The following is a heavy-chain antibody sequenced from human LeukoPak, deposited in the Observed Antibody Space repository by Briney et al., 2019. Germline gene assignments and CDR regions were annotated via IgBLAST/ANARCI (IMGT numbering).Heavy chain of an antibody. CDR1: GFTFSSYW. Sequence: GRSLRLSCAAPGFTFSSYWMHWVRQAPGKGLVWVSRINTDGSSTSYADSVKGRFTISRDNAKNTLYLQMNSLRAEDTAVYYCAPSSLTFSNGWYGYWGQGTLVTVSS. J-gene: IGHJ4*02. CDR3: APSSLTFSNGWYGY. D-gene: IGHD6-19*01. V-gene: IGHV3-74*01. CDR2: INTDGSST.